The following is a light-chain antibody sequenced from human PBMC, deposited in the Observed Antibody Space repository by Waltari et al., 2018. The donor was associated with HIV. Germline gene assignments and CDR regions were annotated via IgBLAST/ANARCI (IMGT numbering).Light chain of an antibody. Sequence: NFKLTQPLSVSESPGKTVTISCTRSSGNIASNYVQWYQQRPCSAPTTVIYEDNQRPSGLPDRFSGSIDSSSNSASLTISGLKTEDEADYYCQSYDSNDPWVFGGGTKLTVL. J-gene: IGLJ3*02. CDR1: SGNIASNY. CDR2: EDN. V-gene: IGLV6-57*04. CDR3: QSYDSNDPWV.